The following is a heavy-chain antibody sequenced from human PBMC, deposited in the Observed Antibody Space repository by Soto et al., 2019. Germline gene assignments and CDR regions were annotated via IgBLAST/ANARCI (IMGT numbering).Heavy chain of an antibody. J-gene: IGHJ4*02. CDR3: ARGVGYYGSGSYRD. Sequence: QVQLQQWGAGLLKPSETLSLTCAVYGGSFSGYYWSWIRQPPGKGLEWIGEINHSGSTNYNPSLKIRVTISVDTSKNQFSLKLSSVTAADTAVYYCARGVGYYGSGSYRDWGQGTLVTVFS. CDR1: GGSFSGYY. CDR2: INHSGST. D-gene: IGHD3-10*01. V-gene: IGHV4-34*01.